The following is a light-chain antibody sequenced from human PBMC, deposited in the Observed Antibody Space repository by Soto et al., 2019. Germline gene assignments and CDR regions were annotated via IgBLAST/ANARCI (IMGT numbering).Light chain of an antibody. J-gene: IGLJ7*01. CDR1: SSDIGTYNR. V-gene: IGLV2-18*02. Sequence: QSALTQPPSVSGSPGQSVTISCTGTSSDIGTYNRVSWYQQTPGTAPKLIIFEVSLRPSGVPDRFSGSKSGNTASLTISGLQAEDEADYYCSSYTTRSSFYVFGAGTQLTVL. CDR2: EVS. CDR3: SSYTTRSSFYV.